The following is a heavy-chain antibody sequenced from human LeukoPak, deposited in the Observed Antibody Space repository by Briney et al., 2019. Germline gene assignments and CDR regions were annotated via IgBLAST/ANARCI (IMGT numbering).Heavy chain of an antibody. CDR1: GFTFSDYY. CDR2: ISSSGSTI. D-gene: IGHD3-3*01. CDR3: ARGNYDFWSGYYSGWFDP. J-gene: IGHJ5*02. Sequence: GGSLRLSCGASGFTFSDYYMSWIRQAPGKGLEWVSYISSSGSTIYYADSVKGRFTISRDNAKNSLYLQMNSLRAEDTAVYYCARGNYDFWSGYYSGWFDPWGQGTPVTVSS. V-gene: IGHV3-11*01.